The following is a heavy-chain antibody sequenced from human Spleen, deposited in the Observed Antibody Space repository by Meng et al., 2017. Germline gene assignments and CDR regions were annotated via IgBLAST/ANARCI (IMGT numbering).Heavy chain of an antibody. CDR2: INTDASIT. Sequence: GGSLRLSCAASGFTFSSYNMHWVRQTPGEGLVWVSRINTDASITTYADSVKGRFTISRDDAKNTVYLQMNSLRAEDTAVYYCARFIVGASGFDYWGQGTLVTVSS. D-gene: IGHD1-26*01. J-gene: IGHJ4*02. CDR3: ARFIVGASGFDY. V-gene: IGHV3-74*03. CDR1: GFTFSSYN.